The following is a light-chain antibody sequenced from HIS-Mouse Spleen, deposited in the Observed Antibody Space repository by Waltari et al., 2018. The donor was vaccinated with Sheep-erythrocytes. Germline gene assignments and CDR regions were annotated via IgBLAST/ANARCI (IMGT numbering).Light chain of an antibody. CDR2: EGS. Sequence: QSALTQPASVSGSPGQSITISCTGTSSYVGSYNLVSWYQQHPGKAPKLMIYEGSKRPSGVSNRFSGSKSGNTASLTISGLQAEDEADYYCCSYAGSYNHVFATGTKVTVL. J-gene: IGLJ1*01. V-gene: IGLV2-14*02. CDR3: CSYAGSYNHV. CDR1: SSYVGSYNL.